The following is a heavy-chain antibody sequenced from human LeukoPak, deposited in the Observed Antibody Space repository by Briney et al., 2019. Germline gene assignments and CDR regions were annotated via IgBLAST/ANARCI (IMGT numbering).Heavy chain of an antibody. CDR2: ISADGGST. J-gene: IGHJ4*02. CDR3: AKESGKFDY. CDR1: GLNFDDSA. Sequence: GGSLTLSCVASGLNFDDSAMHWVRQAPGKGLEWVSLISADGGSTFSADSVKGRFSISRDNSKNSLYLQMNSLRSEDTAMYYCAKESGKFDYWGQGTLVAVSS. V-gene: IGHV3-43*02.